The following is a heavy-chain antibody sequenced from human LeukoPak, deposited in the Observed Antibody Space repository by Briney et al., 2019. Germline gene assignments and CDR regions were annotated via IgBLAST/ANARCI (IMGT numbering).Heavy chain of an antibody. CDR2: INPSGGST. J-gene: IGHJ4*02. D-gene: IGHD3-16*01. Sequence: GASVKVSCKASGYTFTSYYMHRVRQAPGQGLEWMGIINPSGGSTSYAQKFQGRVTMTRDTSTSTVYMELSGLRSEDTAVYYCARERGGHNFDYWGQGTLVTVSS. CDR3: ARERGGHNFDY. CDR1: GYTFTSYY. V-gene: IGHV1-46*01.